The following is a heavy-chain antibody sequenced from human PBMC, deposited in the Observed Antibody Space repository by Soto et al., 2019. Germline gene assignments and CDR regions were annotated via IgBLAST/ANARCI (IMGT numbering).Heavy chain of an antibody. J-gene: IGHJ5*02. CDR1: GGTFSSYA. CDR2: IIPIFGTA. D-gene: IGHD2-2*01. V-gene: IGHV1-69*01. CDR3: ASMPDCSSTSCPIGGLNWFDP. Sequence: QVQLVQSGAEVKKPGSSVKVSCKASGGTFSSYAISWVRQAPGQGLEWMGGIIPIFGTANYAQKFQGRVTITADESTSTAYMELSSLRSEDTAVYYCASMPDCSSTSCPIGGLNWFDPWGQGTLVTVSS.